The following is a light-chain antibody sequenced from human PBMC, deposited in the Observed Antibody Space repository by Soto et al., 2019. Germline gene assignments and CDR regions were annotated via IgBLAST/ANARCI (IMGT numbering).Light chain of an antibody. J-gene: IGKJ1*01. CDR1: QTISTW. Sequence: DIQVTQSPSTLSASGGDRVTITFRASQTISTWLAWYQQKPGKAPKLLIYDVSNLESGVPSRFSVSGSGTECTLTIISLQPDDVATYYCQQYNTFWTVGQGTKVDI. V-gene: IGKV1-5*01. CDR2: DVS. CDR3: QQYNTFWT.